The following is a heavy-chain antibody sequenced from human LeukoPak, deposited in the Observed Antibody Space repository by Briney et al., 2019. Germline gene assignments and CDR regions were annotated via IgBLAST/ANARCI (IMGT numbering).Heavy chain of an antibody. J-gene: IGHJ6*04. CDR2: IIPIFGTA. CDR1: GGTFSSYA. Sequence: SVKVSCKASGGTFSSYAISWVRQAPGQGLEWMGGIIPIFGTANYAQKFQGRVTITADESTSTAYMELSSLRSEDTAVYYCAGEGRITMVRGVPYGMDVWGKGTTVTVSS. V-gene: IGHV1-69*01. D-gene: IGHD3-10*01. CDR3: AGEGRITMVRGVPYGMDV.